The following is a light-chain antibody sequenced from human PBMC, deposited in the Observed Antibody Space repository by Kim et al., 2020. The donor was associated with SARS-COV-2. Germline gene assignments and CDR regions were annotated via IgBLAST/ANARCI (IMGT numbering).Light chain of an antibody. J-gene: IGLJ1*01. V-gene: IGLV2-14*03. CDR1: SSDVGGYNF. CDR3: SSYTSSFTLV. Sequence: GQSITISCTGTSSDVGGYNFVSWYQQHPGKAPKLMIYDVNHRPSGVSNRFSGSKSGNTASLTISGLQAEDEADYYCSSYTSSFTLVFGTGTKVTVL. CDR2: DVN.